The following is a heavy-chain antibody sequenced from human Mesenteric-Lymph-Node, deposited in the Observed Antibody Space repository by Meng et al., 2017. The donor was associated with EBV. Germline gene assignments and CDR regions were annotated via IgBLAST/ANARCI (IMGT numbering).Heavy chain of an antibody. V-gene: IGHV1-2*06. CDR3: SHTDYFDNTGHH. CDR2: INPRSGAT. CDR1: AYSYSGYY. D-gene: IGHD3-22*01. Sequence: QVQLGPAGAEVKKPGASVNVSCKASAYSYSGYYLHWGRQAPGQGLEWMGRINPRSGATSYAEKFQGRLAMTGDTSVSTAYMELASLRSDDTAVYFCSHTDYFDNTGHHWGQGTLVTVSS. J-gene: IGHJ4*02.